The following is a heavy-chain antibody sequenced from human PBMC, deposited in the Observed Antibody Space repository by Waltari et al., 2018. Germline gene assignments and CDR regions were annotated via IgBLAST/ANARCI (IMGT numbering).Heavy chain of an antibody. V-gene: IGHV4-59*01. Sequence: QVQLQESGSGLVKPSETLSLTCTVSGGSISSYYWSWIRPPPGKGLEWIGYIYYSGSTNYNPSLKSRVTISVDTSKNQFSLKLSSVTAADTAVYYCARFLMGEGGYEYFDYWGQGTLVTVSS. J-gene: IGHJ4*02. CDR1: GGSISSYY. CDR2: IYYSGST. D-gene: IGHD5-12*01. CDR3: ARFLMGEGGYEYFDY.